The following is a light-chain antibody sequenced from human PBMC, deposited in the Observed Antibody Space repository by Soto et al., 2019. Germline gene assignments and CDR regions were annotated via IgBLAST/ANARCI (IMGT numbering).Light chain of an antibody. J-gene: IGLJ1*01. CDR1: SNDVGGHDY. Sequence: QSALTQPASVSGSPGQSITISCTGTSNDVGGHDYVSWYQQHPGKAPKLVIYDVLSRPSGVSDRCYGSKSGHTASLTISGRRPEDEADYYCASYTSSSTLVFGTGTKLTVL. CDR2: DVL. V-gene: IGLV2-14*03. CDR3: ASYTSSSTLV.